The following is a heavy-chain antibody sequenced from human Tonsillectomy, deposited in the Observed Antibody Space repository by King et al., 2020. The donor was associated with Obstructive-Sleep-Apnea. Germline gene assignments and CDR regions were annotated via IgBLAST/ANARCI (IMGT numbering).Heavy chain of an antibody. J-gene: IGHJ4*02. Sequence: VQLVESGGVVVQPGGSLRLSCAASGFTFDDYAMHWVLQAPGKGLEWVSLISWNGDSIYYADSVKGRFTISRDNSKNSLYLQMNSLRVEDTALYYCAKTSGYGWGWIDYWGQGTLVTVSS. CDR2: ISWNGDSI. V-gene: IGHV3-43D*03. CDR1: GFTFDDYA. CDR3: AKTSGYGWGWIDY. D-gene: IGHD3-3*01.